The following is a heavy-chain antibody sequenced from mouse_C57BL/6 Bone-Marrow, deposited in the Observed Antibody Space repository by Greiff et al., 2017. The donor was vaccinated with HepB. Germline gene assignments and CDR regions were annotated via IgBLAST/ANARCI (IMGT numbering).Heavy chain of an antibody. CDR1: GYTFTSYG. CDR2: IYPRSGNT. D-gene: IGHD2-3*01. CDR3: ERGGRWLLSY. J-gene: IGHJ4*01. Sequence: VQLQESGAELARPGASVKLSCKASGYTFTSYGISWVKQRTGQGLEWIGEIYPRSGNTYYNEKFKGKATLTADKSSSTAYMELRRLTSEDSAVYFCERGGRWLLSYWGQGTSVTVSS. V-gene: IGHV1-81*01.